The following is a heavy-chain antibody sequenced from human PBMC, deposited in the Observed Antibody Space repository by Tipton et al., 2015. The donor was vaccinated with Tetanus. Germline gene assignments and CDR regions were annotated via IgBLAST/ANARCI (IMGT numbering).Heavy chain of an antibody. V-gene: IGHV3-9*01. D-gene: IGHD3-22*01. J-gene: IGHJ4*02. Sequence: SLRLSCAASGFTFDDYAMHWVRQAPGKGLEWVSGISWNSGSIGYADSVKGRFTISRDNAKNSLYLQMNSLRSEDTAVYYCSSMDDDYDSSGYPPLRNWGQGTLVTVSS. CDR3: SSMDDDYDSSGYPPLRN. CDR1: GFTFDDYA. CDR2: ISWNSGSI.